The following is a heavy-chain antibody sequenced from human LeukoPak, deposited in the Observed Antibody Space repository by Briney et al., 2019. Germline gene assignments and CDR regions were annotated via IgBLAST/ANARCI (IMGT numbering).Heavy chain of an antibody. V-gene: IGHV3-53*01. Sequence: GGSLRLSCAASGFTVSSNYMSWVRQAPGKGLEWVSVIYSGGSTYYADSVKGRFTISRDNSKSTLYLQMNSLRAEDTAVYYCATSRNWNDLDFHHWGQGTLVTVSS. CDR2: IYSGGST. CDR3: ATSRNWNDLDFHH. D-gene: IGHD1-1*01. CDR1: GFTVSSNY. J-gene: IGHJ1*01.